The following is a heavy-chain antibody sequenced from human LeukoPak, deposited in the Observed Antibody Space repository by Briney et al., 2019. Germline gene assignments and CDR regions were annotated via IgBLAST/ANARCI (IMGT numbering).Heavy chain of an antibody. CDR1: GGSFSGYY. CDR2: INHSGST. Sequence: SETLSLTCAVYGGSFSGYYWSWIRQPPGKGLEWIGEINHSGSTNYNPSLKSRVTISVDTSKNQFSLKLSSVTAADTAAYYCARGLDQYGSGSYYNDYWGQGTLVTVSS. CDR3: ARGLDQYGSGSYYNDY. V-gene: IGHV4-34*01. D-gene: IGHD3-10*01. J-gene: IGHJ4*02.